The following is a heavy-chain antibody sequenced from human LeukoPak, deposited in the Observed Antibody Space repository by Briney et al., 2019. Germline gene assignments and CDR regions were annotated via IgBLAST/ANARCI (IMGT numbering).Heavy chain of an antibody. D-gene: IGHD6-19*01. CDR1: GFTSDDYA. Sequence: PGGSLRLSCAASGFTSDDYAMHWVREAPGKGLEWVSGISWNSGSIGYADSVKGRFTISRDNAKNSLYLQMNSLRAEDTALYYCAKGGIAVAAPNWFDPWGQGTLVTVSS. CDR3: AKGGIAVAAPNWFDP. CDR2: ISWNSGSI. V-gene: IGHV3-9*02. J-gene: IGHJ5*02.